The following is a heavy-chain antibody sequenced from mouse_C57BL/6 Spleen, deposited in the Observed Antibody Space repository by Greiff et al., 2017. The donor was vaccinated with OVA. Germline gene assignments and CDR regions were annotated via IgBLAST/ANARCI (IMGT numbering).Heavy chain of an antibody. V-gene: IGHV1-15*01. CDR1: GYTFTDYE. D-gene: IGHD4-1*01. J-gene: IGHJ2*01. CDR2: IDPETGGT. Sequence: QVHVKQSGAELVRPGASVTLSCKASGYTFTDYEMHWVKQTPVHGLEWIGAIDPETGGTAYNQKFKGKAILTADKSSSTAYMELRSLTSEDSAVYYCTRWVTGTGDYWGQGTTLTVSS. CDR3: TRWVTGTGDY.